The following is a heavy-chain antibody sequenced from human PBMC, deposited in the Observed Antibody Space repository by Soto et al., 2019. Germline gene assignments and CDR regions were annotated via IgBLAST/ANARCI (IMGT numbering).Heavy chain of an antibody. V-gene: IGHV4-39*07. Sequence: PSETMSVTCTVAGGSSSSSSYCWGWIHKPPGKGLEWIGSIYYSGSTYYNPSLKSRVTISVDTSKNQFSLKLSSVTAADTAVYYCARTLFGWGIWFDPWGQGTLVTVSS. CDR1: GGSSSSSSYC. D-gene: IGHD3-10*02. CDR3: ARTLFGWGIWFDP. CDR2: IYYSGST. J-gene: IGHJ5*02.